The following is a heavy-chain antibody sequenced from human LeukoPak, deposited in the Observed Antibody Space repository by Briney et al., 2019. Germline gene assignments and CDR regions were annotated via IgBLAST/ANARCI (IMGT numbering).Heavy chain of an antibody. Sequence: ASVTVSCKASEYTFTSYDINWVRQATGQGLEWMGWMNPNSGNTGYAQKFQGRVTMTRVTSISTAYMELNNLTSKDTAVYYCARGSWGEIAGRKSFEFWGQGSLVTVSS. D-gene: IGHD6-6*01. CDR1: EYTFTSYD. CDR2: MNPNSGNT. J-gene: IGHJ4*02. CDR3: ARGSWGEIAGRKSFEF. V-gene: IGHV1-8*01.